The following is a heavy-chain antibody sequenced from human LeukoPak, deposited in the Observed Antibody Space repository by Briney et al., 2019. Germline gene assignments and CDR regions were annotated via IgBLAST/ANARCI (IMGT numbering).Heavy chain of an antibody. Sequence: ASVKVSCKASGYTFIGYYMHWVRQAPGQGLEWMGWINPNSGGTNYARKFQGRVTLARDTSISTAYMELSSLRSDDTAVYYCGRERQYCGGGDCFKWFDPWGQGTLVTVSA. V-gene: IGHV1-2*02. J-gene: IGHJ5*02. CDR2: INPNSGGT. CDR3: GRERQYCGGGDCFKWFDP. D-gene: IGHD2-21*02. CDR1: GYTFIGYY.